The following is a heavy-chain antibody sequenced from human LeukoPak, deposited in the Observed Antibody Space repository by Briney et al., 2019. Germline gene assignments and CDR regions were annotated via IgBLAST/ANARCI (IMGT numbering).Heavy chain of an antibody. CDR3: ASVSVYSGSYYKFDY. V-gene: IGHV1-2*02. CDR2: INPNSGGT. J-gene: IGHJ4*02. CDR1: GYTFTGYY. Sequence: ASVNLSCKASGYTFTGYYMHWVRQAPGQGLEWMGWINPNSGGTNYAQKFQGRVTMTRDTPISTAYMELSRLRSDDTAVYYCASVSVYSGSYYKFDYWGQGTLVTVSS. D-gene: IGHD1-26*01.